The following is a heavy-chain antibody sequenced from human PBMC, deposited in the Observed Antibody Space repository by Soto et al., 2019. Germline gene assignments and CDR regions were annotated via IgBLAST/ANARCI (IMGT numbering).Heavy chain of an antibody. CDR3: ARDRNGLGGIDF. CDR2: ISQSGSA. Sequence: SETLSLTCVVFGGPISSGGYSWTWIRQPPGRGLEWIGYISQSGSADYNPSLKSRVTISVDTSKNQFSLRLSSVTAADTAVYYCARDRNGLGGIDFWGQGILVTVSS. D-gene: IGHD1-1*01. J-gene: IGHJ4*02. CDR1: GGPISSGGYS. V-gene: IGHV4-30-2*01.